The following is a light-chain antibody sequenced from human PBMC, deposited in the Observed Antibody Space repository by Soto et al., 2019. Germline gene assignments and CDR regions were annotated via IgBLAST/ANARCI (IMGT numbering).Light chain of an antibody. Sequence: EIVLTQSPATLSLSPGEGATLSCRASQTVSNFLAWYQQKPGQAPRLLIYDASKRATGIPARFSGSGSGTDFTPTISSXEPEDFAVYYCQQRYNWPLTFGGGTKVDIK. J-gene: IGKJ4*01. CDR2: DAS. CDR1: QTVSNF. CDR3: QQRYNWPLT. V-gene: IGKV3-11*01.